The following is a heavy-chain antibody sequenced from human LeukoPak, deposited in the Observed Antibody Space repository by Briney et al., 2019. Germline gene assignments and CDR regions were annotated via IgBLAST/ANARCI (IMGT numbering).Heavy chain of an antibody. CDR2: IKSKTDGGTT. V-gene: IGHV3-15*01. Sequence: GGSLRPSCAASGFTFSNAWMSWVRQAPGKGLEWVGRIKSKTDGGTTDYAAPVKGRFTISRDDSKNTLYLQMNSLKTEDTAVYYCTTDGFGSGYDGDYWGQGTLVTVSS. J-gene: IGHJ4*02. CDR1: GFTFSNAW. D-gene: IGHD5-12*01. CDR3: TTDGFGSGYDGDY.